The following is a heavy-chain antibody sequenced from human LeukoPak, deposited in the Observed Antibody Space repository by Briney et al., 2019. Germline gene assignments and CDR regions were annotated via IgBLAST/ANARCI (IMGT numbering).Heavy chain of an antibody. CDR1: GSTFSHFW. V-gene: IGHV3-7*05. CDR2: INQDGSEK. J-gene: IGHJ4*02. Sequence: GGSLRLSCAASGSTFSHFWMSWVRQAPGKGLEWVANINQDGSEKDYVDSVKGRFTISRDNAKNSLYVQMNSLRDEDTAVYYCARRANGDYEDYWGQGTLVTVSS. CDR3: ARRANGDYEDY. D-gene: IGHD4-17*01.